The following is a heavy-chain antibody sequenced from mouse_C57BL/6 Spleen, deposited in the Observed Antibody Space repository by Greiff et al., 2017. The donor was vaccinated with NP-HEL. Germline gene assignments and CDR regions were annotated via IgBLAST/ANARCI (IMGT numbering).Heavy chain of an antibody. V-gene: IGHV5-12*01. CDR1: GFTFSDYY. D-gene: IGHD2-12*01. CDR3: ARQGFLRRGYYFDY. Sequence: EVMLVESGGGLVQPGGSLKLSCAASGFTFSDYYMYWVRQTPEKRLEWVAYISTGGGSTYYPDTVKGRFTISRDNAKNTLYLQMSRLKSEDTAMYYCARQGFLRRGYYFDYWGQGTTLTVSS. CDR2: ISTGGGST. J-gene: IGHJ2*01.